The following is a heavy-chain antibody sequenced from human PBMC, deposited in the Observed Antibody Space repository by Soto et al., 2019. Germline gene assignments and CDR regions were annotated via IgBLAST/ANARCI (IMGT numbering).Heavy chain of an antibody. Sequence: EVQLVESGGGLVQPGGSLRLSCAAYGFTFSSYDMHWVRQTTGKGLEWVSAITTAGDTYDPGSVKGRFTITRENAKNALYLQMHSLRAEDTAVYYCARGYTYYYDSSGWGYFDYWGQGTLVTVSS. D-gene: IGHD3-22*01. J-gene: IGHJ4*02. CDR2: ITTAGDT. V-gene: IGHV3-13*01. CDR1: GFTFSSYD. CDR3: ARGYTYYYDSSGWGYFDY.